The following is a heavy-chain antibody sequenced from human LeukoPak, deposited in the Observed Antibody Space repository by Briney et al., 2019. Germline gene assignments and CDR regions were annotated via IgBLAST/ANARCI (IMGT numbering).Heavy chain of an antibody. D-gene: IGHD4-17*01. CDR3: ARGLHDYGDYDNNWFDP. CDR2: INAGNGNT. V-gene: IGHV1-3*01. Sequence: ASVKVSCKASGYTFTSYAMHWVRQAPGQRLEWMGWINAGNGNTKYSQKFQGRVTITRGTSASTAYMELSSLRSEDTAVYYCARGLHDYGDYDNNWFDPWGQGTLVTVSS. CDR1: GYTFTSYA. J-gene: IGHJ5*02.